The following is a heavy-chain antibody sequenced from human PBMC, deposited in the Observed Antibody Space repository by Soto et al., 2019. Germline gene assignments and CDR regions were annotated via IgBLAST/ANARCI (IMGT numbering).Heavy chain of an antibody. Sequence: KGTCQPSGYTLTHPYIPRGRQAPGQGLEWMGWVDPNSGGTKQTQKFQGRLTMTRDTSTGAVYMELYSLRSDDTSVYYCARDNNGPLDYWGQGTLVTVSS. CDR1: GYTLTHPY. CDR3: ARDNNGPLDY. J-gene: IGHJ4*02. D-gene: IGHD2-8*01. V-gene: IGHV1-2*02. CDR2: VDPNSGGT.